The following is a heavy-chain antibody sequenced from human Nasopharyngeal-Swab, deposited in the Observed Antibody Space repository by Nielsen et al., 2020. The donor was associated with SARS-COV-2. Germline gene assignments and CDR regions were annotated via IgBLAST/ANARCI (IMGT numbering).Heavy chain of an antibody. CDR1: GGSISSYY. J-gene: IGHJ6*02. CDR2: IYTSGST. CDR3: ARGSRFTIFGVVPDYYYGMDV. D-gene: IGHD3-3*01. Sequence: SETLSLTCTVSGGSISSYYWSWIRQPAGKGLEWIGRIYTSGSTNYNPSLKSRVTMSVDTSKNQFSLKPSSVTAADTAVYYCARGSRFTIFGVVPDYYYGMDVWGQGTTVTVSS. V-gene: IGHV4-4*07.